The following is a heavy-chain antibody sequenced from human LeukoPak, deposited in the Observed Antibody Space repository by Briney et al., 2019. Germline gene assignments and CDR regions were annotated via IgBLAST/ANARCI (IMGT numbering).Heavy chain of an antibody. CDR1: GFTFSNYG. CDR3: ARGEKQWLVFLCGPFDY. J-gene: IGHJ4*02. Sequence: PGGSLRLSCAASGFTFSNYGMSWVRQAPGKGLEWVSALSGSGGATYYADSVKGRFTISRDNAKNSLYLQMNSLRAEDTAVYYCARGEKQWLVFLCGPFDYWGQGTLVTVSS. CDR2: LSGSGGAT. D-gene: IGHD6-19*01. V-gene: IGHV3-23*01.